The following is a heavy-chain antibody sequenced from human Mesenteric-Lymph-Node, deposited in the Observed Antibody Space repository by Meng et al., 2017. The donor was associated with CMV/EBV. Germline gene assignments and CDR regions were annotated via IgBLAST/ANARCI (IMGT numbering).Heavy chain of an antibody. J-gene: IGHJ5*02. D-gene: IGHD3-9*01. Sequence: GESLKISCAASGFNFNLIWMSWVRQAPGKGLEWGANIKEDGSVQNYVDSVKGRFTITRDNAKNSLYLQMNSLTAEDTAVYYCATSAAATGNSWGQGILVTVSS. CDR2: IKEDGSVQ. CDR1: GFNFNLIW. V-gene: IGHV3-7*01. CDR3: ATSAAATGNS.